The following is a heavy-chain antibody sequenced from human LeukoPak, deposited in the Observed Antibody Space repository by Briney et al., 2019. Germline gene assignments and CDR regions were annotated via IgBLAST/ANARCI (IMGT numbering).Heavy chain of an antibody. CDR3: AKVPFVVVTAVYYLDY. J-gene: IGHJ4*02. CDR1: GFTFNSYS. CDR2: ISGSGDST. V-gene: IGHV3-23*01. D-gene: IGHD2-21*02. Sequence: GGSLRLSCAASGFTFNSYSMNWVRQAPGKGLEWVAGISGSGDSTYYADSVKGRVTISRDSFKKTLYLQMNRLRAEDSAVYFCAKVPFVVVTAVYYLDYWGQGTLVTVSS.